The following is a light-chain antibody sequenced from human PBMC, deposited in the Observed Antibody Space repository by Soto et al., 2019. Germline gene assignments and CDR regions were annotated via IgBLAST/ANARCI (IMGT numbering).Light chain of an antibody. CDR3: QQSYSTPYT. CDR2: AAS. Sequence: DIQMTQSPSSLSASVGDRSTITCLASQSISSYLNWYQQKPGKDPNLLIYAASSLQSGVPSRFSGSGSGTDFTLTISSLQPEDFATYYCQQSYSTPYTFGQGTRLDIK. V-gene: IGKV1-39*01. J-gene: IGKJ5*01. CDR1: QSISSY.